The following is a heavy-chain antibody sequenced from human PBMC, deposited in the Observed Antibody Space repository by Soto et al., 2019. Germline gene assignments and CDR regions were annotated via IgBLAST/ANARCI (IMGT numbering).Heavy chain of an antibody. D-gene: IGHD3-22*01. J-gene: IGHJ4*02. CDR3: ARRYDSSGFHLASFDY. V-gene: IGHV5-51*01. CDR1: GYSFTSYW. Sequence: GESLKISCKGSGYSFTSYWIGWVRQMPGKGLEWMGIIHPGDSDTRYSPSFQGQVTISADKSISTAYLQWSSLKASDTAMYYCARRYDSSGFHLASFDYWGQGTLVTVSS. CDR2: IHPGDSDT.